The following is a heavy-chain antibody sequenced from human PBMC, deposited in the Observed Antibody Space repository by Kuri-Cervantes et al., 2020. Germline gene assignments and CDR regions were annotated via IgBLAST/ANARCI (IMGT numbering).Heavy chain of an antibody. CDR2: ISSSSYI. CDR3: ARGGVRGWYYFDY. V-gene: IGHV3-21*01. Sequence: GGSLRLSCAASGFTFSSYSMNWVRQAPGKGLEWVSSISSSSYIYYADSVKGRFTISRDNAKNSLYLQMNSLRAEDTAVYYCARGGVRGWYYFDYWGQGTLVTVSS. J-gene: IGHJ4*02. CDR1: GFTFSSYS. D-gene: IGHD6-19*01.